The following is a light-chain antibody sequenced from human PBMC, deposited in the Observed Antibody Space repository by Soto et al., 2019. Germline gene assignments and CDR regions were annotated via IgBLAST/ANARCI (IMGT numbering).Light chain of an antibody. J-gene: IGLJ3*02. CDR2: DVS. CDR3: SSYTSSITR. Sequence: QSALTQPASVSGSPGQSITISCTGTSSDVGGYNYVSWYQQHPGKAPKLMIYDVSNRPSGVSNRFSGSKSGNTASLTISGLQAEDEADYYCSSYTSSITRFGGGTKLTVL. V-gene: IGLV2-14*01. CDR1: SSDVGGYNY.